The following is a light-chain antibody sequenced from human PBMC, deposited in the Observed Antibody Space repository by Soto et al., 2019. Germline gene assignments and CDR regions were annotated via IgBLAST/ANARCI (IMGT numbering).Light chain of an antibody. V-gene: IGKV1-5*03. CDR2: KAS. Sequence: IRMTQSPSTLSGSVGDRVTITCRASQTISSWLAWYQQKPGKAPKLLIYKASTLKSGVPSRFSGSGSGTEFTLTISSLQPDDFATYYCQQYTSYSEAFGQGTKVDI. CDR1: QTISSW. J-gene: IGKJ1*01. CDR3: QQYTSYSEA.